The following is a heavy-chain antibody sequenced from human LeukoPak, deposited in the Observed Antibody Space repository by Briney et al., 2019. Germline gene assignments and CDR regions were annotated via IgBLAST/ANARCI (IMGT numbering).Heavy chain of an antibody. Sequence: GESLKVSCKGSGYSFTSYWIGWVRQMPGEGLEWMGIIYAGDSDTRYSPSFQGQVTISVDKSISTAYLQWSSLKASDTAMYYCAKSRNSGGDCSGGSCYHRTLDNWGQGTLVTVSS. J-gene: IGHJ4*02. D-gene: IGHD2-15*01. CDR2: IYAGDSDT. V-gene: IGHV5-51*01. CDR1: GYSFTSYW. CDR3: AKSRNSGGDCSGGSCYHRTLDN.